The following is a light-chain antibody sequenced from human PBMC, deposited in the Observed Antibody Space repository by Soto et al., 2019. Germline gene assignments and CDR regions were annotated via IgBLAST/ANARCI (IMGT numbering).Light chain of an antibody. Sequence: DIVMTQSPDSLVVSLGERATINCRSSQNILNSPDKRNYLAWYQQKSGQPPKLLIYWASTRESGVPVRFSGSGSGTDFTLTISRLQAEDVAVSYWQKYYRAPQITFGGGTKVEIK. CDR1: QNILNSPDKRNY. J-gene: IGKJ4*01. CDR3: QKYYRAPQIT. CDR2: WAS. V-gene: IGKV4-1*01.